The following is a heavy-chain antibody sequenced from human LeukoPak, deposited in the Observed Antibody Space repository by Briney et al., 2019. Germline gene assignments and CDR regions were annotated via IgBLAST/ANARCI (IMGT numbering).Heavy chain of an antibody. V-gene: IGHV3-33*08. D-gene: IGHD5-18*01. CDR1: GLSLNNYA. CDR3: ARGRTAMDSFDY. Sequence: HPGGSLRLSCEASGLSLNNYAIHWVRQAPGKGLEWVAVIWFDGAHEYYADSVKGRFTISRDNSKKTLFLQMNRLRAEDTAMYYCARGRTAMDSFDYWGQGTLVTVSS. CDR2: IWFDGAHE. J-gene: IGHJ4*02.